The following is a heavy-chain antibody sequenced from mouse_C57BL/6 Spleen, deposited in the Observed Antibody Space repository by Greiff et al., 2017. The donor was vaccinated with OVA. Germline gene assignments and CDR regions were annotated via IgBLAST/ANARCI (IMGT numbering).Heavy chain of an antibody. CDR2: INYDGSST. CDR1: GFTFSDYY. Sequence: EVKLVESEGGLVQPGSSMKLSCTASGFTFSDYYMAWVRQVPEKGLEWVANINYDGSSTYYLDSLKSRFIISRDNAKNILYLQMSSLKSEDTATDYCARLRGSSWFAYWGQGTLVTVSA. J-gene: IGHJ3*01. CDR3: ARLRGSSWFAY. D-gene: IGHD1-1*01. V-gene: IGHV5-16*01.